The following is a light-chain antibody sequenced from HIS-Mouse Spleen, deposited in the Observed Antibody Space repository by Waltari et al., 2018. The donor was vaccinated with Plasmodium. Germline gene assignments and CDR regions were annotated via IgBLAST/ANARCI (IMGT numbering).Light chain of an antibody. J-gene: IGLJ2*01. CDR1: KLGDKY. CDR2: KDS. Sequence: SYELTQPPSVSVSPGQTASITCSGDKLGDKYACWYQQKPGQSPVLVIYKDSERPSGIPERFSGSNSGNTATLTISGTQAMDEADYYCQAWDSSTVVFGGGTKLTVL. V-gene: IGLV3-1*01. CDR3: QAWDSSTVV.